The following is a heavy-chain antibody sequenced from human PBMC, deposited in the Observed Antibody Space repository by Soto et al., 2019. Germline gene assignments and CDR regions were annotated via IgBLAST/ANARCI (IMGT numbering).Heavy chain of an antibody. J-gene: IGHJ6*02. CDR2: IYSGGST. CDR1: GFTVSSNY. CDR3: AREQESGKAYNYYGMDV. Sequence: GGSLRLSCTASGFTVSSNYMSWVRQAPGKGLEWVSVIYSGGSTYYADSVKGRFTISRDNSKNTLYLQMNSLRAEDTAVYYCAREQESGKAYNYYGMDVWGQGTTVTVSS. D-gene: IGHD2-15*01. V-gene: IGHV3-66*01.